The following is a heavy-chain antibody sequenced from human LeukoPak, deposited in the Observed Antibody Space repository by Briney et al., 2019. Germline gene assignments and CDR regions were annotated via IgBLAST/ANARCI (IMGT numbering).Heavy chain of an antibody. Sequence: QAGGSLRLSCAASGFTFSSYAMHWVRQAPGKGLEWVAVVSYDGSNKYYADSVKGRFTISRDNSKNTLYLQMNSLRAEDTAVYYCARDLSVAAQALDYWGQGTLVTVSS. CDR1: GFTFSSYA. V-gene: IGHV3-30-3*01. CDR3: ARDLSVAAQALDY. CDR2: VSYDGSNK. J-gene: IGHJ4*02. D-gene: IGHD2-21*01.